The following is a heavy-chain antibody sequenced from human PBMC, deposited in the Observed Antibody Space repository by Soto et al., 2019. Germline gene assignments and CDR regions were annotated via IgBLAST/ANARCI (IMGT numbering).Heavy chain of an antibody. CDR3: AGSLYYDFWSGYDIPFGY. D-gene: IGHD3-3*01. V-gene: IGHV4-59*01. CDR2: IYYSGST. Sequence: SETLSLTCTVSGGSISSYYRSWIWQPPGKGLEWIGYIYYSGSTNYNPSLKSRVTISVDTSKNQFSLKLSSVTAADTAVYYCAGSLYYDFWSGYDIPFGYWGQGTLVTVSS. J-gene: IGHJ4*02. CDR1: GGSISSYY.